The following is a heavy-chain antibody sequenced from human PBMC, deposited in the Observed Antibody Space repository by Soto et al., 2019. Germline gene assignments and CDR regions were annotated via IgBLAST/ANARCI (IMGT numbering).Heavy chain of an antibody. D-gene: IGHD3-10*01. CDR1: GGSISSYY. J-gene: IGHJ6*02. CDR2: IYYSGST. V-gene: IGHV4-59*08. CDR3: AGSTMVRGVMYYGMDV. Sequence: PSETLSLTCTVSGGSISSYYWSWIRQPPGKGLEWIGYIYYSGSTYYNPSLKSRVTISVDTSKNQFSLKLSSVTAADTAVYYCAGSTMVRGVMYYGMDVWGQGTTVTVSS.